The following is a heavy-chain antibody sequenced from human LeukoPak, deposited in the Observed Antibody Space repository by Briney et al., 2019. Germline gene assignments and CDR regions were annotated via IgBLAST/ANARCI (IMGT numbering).Heavy chain of an antibody. V-gene: IGHV1-2*02. Sequence: AAVKVSCKASGYTFTGYYIHWVRQAPGQGLEWMGWINPNSGGTKCAQKFQGRVTMTRDTSISTAYMGLSRLRSDDTAVYYCAKGRVVAGTKFLTYNWFDPWGQGTLVTVSS. J-gene: IGHJ5*02. D-gene: IGHD6-19*01. CDR3: AKGRVVAGTKFLTYNWFDP. CDR2: INPNSGGT. CDR1: GYTFTGYY.